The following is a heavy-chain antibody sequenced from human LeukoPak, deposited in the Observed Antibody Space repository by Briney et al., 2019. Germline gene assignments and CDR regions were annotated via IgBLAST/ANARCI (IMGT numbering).Heavy chain of an antibody. CDR2: ISSSGSTI. J-gene: IGHJ4*02. CDR1: GFTFSSYE. D-gene: IGHD3-10*01. Sequence: GGSLRLSCAASGFTFSSYEMNWVRQAPGKGLEWVSYISSSGSTIYYADSVKGRFTISRDNAKNSLYLQMNSLRAEDTAVYYCARGKLWFGELFPYFDYWGQGTLVTVSS. CDR3: ARGKLWFGELFPYFDY. V-gene: IGHV3-48*03.